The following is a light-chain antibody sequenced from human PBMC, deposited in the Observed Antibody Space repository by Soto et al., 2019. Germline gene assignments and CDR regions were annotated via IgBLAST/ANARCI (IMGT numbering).Light chain of an antibody. Sequence: DIEMTQSPATLSVSVGDRVTITCRASQSISSWLAWYQQKPGRAPKLLIYKASTLPTGVPSRFSGSGSGTEFTLTISSLQPDDFATYYCQQYCTGWTFGQGTKVEIK. J-gene: IGKJ1*01. CDR2: KAS. CDR1: QSISSW. CDR3: QQYCTGWT. V-gene: IGKV1-5*03.